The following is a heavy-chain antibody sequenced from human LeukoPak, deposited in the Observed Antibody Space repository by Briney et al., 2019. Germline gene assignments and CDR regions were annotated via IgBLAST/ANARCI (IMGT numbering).Heavy chain of an antibody. CDR1: GYTVTGYD. Sequence: GSVKVSCKASGYTVTGYDMHWVRQAPGQGLEWMGWINPNSGGTNYAQKFQGRVTMTGDTSISTAYMELSRLRSDDTAVYYCARAAAVAGTRNDAFDIWGQGTMVTVSS. D-gene: IGHD6-19*01. J-gene: IGHJ3*02. CDR2: INPNSGGT. CDR3: ARAAAVAGTRNDAFDI. V-gene: IGHV1-2*02.